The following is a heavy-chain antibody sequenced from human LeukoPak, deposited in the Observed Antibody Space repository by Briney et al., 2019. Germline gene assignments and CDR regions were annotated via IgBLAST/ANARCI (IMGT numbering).Heavy chain of an antibody. D-gene: IGHD1-14*01. CDR3: ARGNPSSRH. J-gene: IGHJ4*02. Sequence: GGSLRLSCAASGFTVINNYMYWVRQAPGKGLEWVSMFYSGGATYYIDSVKGQFTISRDNFKNTLNLQMNNLRPEDTAVYYCARGNPSSRHWGQGTLVTVSS. CDR2: FYSGGAT. V-gene: IGHV3-66*02. CDR1: GFTVINNY.